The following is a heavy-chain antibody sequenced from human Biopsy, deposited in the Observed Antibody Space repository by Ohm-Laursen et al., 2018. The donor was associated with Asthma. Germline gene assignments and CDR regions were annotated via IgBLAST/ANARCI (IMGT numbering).Heavy chain of an antibody. Sequence: GTLSLTCAVSGGSISSSSYYWGWIRQPPGKGLEWIGSIYYSGSTYYNPSLKSRVTISADTSKNQYSLKLSSVTAADTAVYYCARQGYDFWSGYFDAFDIWGQGTMVTVSS. CDR1: GGSISSSSYY. CDR3: ARQGYDFWSGYFDAFDI. J-gene: IGHJ3*02. D-gene: IGHD3-3*01. V-gene: IGHV4-39*01. CDR2: IYYSGST.